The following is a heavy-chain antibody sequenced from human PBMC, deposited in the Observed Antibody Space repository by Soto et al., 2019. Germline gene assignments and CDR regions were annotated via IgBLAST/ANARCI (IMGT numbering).Heavy chain of an antibody. Sequence: SVQVSCKASGGTFSSYAISWVRQAPGQGLERMGGIIPIFGTANYAQKFQGRVTITADESTSTAYMELSSLRSEDTAVYYCARAAFWSGYYSMFYYGMDVWGQGTTVTVSS. D-gene: IGHD3-3*01. J-gene: IGHJ6*02. V-gene: IGHV1-69*13. CDR3: ARAAFWSGYYSMFYYGMDV. CDR2: IIPIFGTA. CDR1: GGTFSSYA.